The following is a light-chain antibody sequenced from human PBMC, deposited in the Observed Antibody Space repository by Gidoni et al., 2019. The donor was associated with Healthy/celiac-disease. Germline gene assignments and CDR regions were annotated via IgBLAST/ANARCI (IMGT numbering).Light chain of an antibody. CDR2: GAS. CDR1: QSVSSSY. J-gene: IGKJ1*01. V-gene: IGKV3-20*01. CDR3: HHYGSSPRT. Sequence: EIVLTQSPGTLSLSPGERATLSCRASQSVSSSYLAWYQQKPGQAPRLLIYGASSRATGIPDRFSGSGSGTDFTLTISRLELEDFAVYYCHHYGSSPRTFGQGTKVEIK.